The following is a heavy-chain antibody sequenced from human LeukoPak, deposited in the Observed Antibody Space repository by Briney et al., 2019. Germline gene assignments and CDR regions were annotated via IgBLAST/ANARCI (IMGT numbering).Heavy chain of an antibody. V-gene: IGHV3-23*01. Sequence: GGSLRLSCAASGFTVSSNYMSWVRQAPGKGLEWVSAISGSGGSTYYADSVKGRFTISRDNSKNTLYLQMNSLRAEDTAVYYCAKSLLRYSSSSYGMDVWGQGTTVTVSS. CDR2: ISGSGGST. CDR3: AKSLLRYSSSSYGMDV. J-gene: IGHJ6*02. CDR1: GFTVSSNY. D-gene: IGHD6-13*01.